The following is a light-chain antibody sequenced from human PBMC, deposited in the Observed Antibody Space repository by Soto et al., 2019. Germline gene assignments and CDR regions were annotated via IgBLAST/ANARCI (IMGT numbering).Light chain of an antibody. Sequence: VLTQYKSTLSLSXXEXXXXXXXXXQSVSSSYLAWYQQKPGQAPRLLIYGASSRATGIPDRFSGSGSGTEFTLTISSLQSEDFAVYYCQQYNNLPPIPFAQVTRLEV. CDR1: QSVSSSY. J-gene: IGKJ5*01. CDR2: GAS. V-gene: IGKV3-20*01. CDR3: QQYNNLPPIP.